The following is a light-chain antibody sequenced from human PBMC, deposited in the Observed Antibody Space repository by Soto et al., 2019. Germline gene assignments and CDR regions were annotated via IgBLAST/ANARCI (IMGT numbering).Light chain of an antibody. CDR1: ESISDN. CDR3: QQYKNWPLA. Sequence: IVMTQSPATLSVSPGERATLSCRASESISDNLAWYLQTLGQAPRLLINGASTRATGAAQRFSGSGSGTEFSLTSSSLQFEDFAVYYCQQYKNWPLAFGGGTKVEIK. V-gene: IGKV3-15*01. CDR2: GAS. J-gene: IGKJ4*01.